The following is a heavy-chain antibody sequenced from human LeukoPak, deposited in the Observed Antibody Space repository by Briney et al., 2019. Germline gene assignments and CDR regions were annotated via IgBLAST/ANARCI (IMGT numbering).Heavy chain of an antibody. CDR3: ARDLKYYDILTGYPY. Sequence: GGSLRLPCAASGFTFSSYSMNWVRQAPGKGLEWVSSISSSSSYIYYADSVKGRFTISRDNAKNSLYLQMNSLRAEDTAVYYCARDLKYYDILTGYPYWGQGTLVTVSS. V-gene: IGHV3-21*01. J-gene: IGHJ4*02. CDR1: GFTFSSYS. D-gene: IGHD3-9*01. CDR2: ISSSSSYI.